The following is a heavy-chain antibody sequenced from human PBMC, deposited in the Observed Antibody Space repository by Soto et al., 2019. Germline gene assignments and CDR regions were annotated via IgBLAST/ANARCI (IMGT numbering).Heavy chain of an antibody. Sequence: SETLSLTCNNSGGSISSSSDHWSWRRPPPGKGLYWIGCIYSGTTYYNPSLKSRVTISVDTSKKQLSLSLNSVTAADTAVYYCARLGTDQSPFNYDVTGYYRFVSWGQG. CDR1: GGSISSSSDH. V-gene: IGHV4-39*01. D-gene: IGHD3-22*01. CDR3: ARLGTDQSPFNYDVTGYYRFVS. CDR2: IYSGTT. J-gene: IGHJ5*02.